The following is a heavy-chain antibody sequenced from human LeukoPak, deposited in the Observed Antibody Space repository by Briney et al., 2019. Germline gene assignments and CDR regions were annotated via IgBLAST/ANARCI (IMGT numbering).Heavy chain of an antibody. D-gene: IGHD5-12*01. CDR3: ARDYGGYSGYDYDPSYFDY. J-gene: IGHJ4*02. V-gene: IGHV3-7*03. CDR2: IKQDGSEK. Sequence: GGSLRLSCAASGFTFSSYWMSWVREAPGKGLGWVANIKQDGSEKYYVDSVKGRFTISRDNAKNSLYLQMNSLRAEDTAVYYCARDYGGYSGYDYDPSYFDYWGQGTLVTVSS. CDR1: GFTFSSYW.